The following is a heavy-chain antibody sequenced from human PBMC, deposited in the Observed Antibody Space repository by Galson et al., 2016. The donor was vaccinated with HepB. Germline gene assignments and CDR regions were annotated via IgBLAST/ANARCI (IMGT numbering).Heavy chain of an antibody. CDR3: AKERLVRRIFDH. CDR2: ISTRRTT. CDR1: GFVFSNFG. D-gene: IGHD1-1*01. V-gene: IGHV3-23*01. Sequence: SLRLSCAASGFVFSNFGLSWVRQAPGMGLEWVASISTRRTTYYSDSVQGQFTISRDNSNNTLYLQMNGLRAEDTAVYYCAKERLVRRIFDHWGQGTLLTVSS. J-gene: IGHJ4*02.